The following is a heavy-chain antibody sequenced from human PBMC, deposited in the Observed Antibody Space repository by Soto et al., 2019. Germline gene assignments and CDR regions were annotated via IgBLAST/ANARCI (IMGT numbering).Heavy chain of an antibody. CDR2: IYASGTT. D-gene: IGHD3-3*01. V-gene: IGHV4-4*07. CDR1: GASISNYY. J-gene: IGHJ4*02. CDR3: ARESRSELGAVEY. Sequence: QVRLQESGPGLVKPSETLSLTCTVSGASISNYYWSWIRQPAGKELECLGRIYASGTTTYNPSLRSRVTMSVDTSKNQFSLNLSSVTAADTAVYYCARESRSELGAVEYWGQGTLVTVSS.